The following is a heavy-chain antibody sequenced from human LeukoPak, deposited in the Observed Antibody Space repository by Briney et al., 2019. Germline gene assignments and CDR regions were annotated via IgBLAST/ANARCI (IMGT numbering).Heavy chain of an antibody. CDR3: ARRSWGIAAAGTEFDY. V-gene: IGHV4-31*03. J-gene: IGHJ4*02. D-gene: IGHD6-13*01. CDR1: GGSISGGGYY. Sequence: SQTLSLTCTVSGGSISGGGYYWSWIRQHPGKGLEWIGYIYYSGSTYYNPSLKSRVTISVDTSKNQFSLKLSSVTAADTAVYYCARRSWGIAAAGTEFDYWGQGTLVTVSS. CDR2: IYYSGST.